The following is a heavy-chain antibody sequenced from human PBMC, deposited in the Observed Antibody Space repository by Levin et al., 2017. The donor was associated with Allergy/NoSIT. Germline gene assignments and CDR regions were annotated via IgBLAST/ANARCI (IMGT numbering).Heavy chain of an antibody. V-gene: IGHV4-39*07. CDR3: ATITGGYSYHGMDV. J-gene: IGHJ6*02. CDR2: IYYSGST. D-gene: IGHD6-25*01. CDR1: GGSISSSSHY. Sequence: SETLSLTCTVSGGSISSSSHYWAWIRQPPGKGLEWIGNIYYSGSTYYNPSLKSRVTISVDTSKNQFSLKLSLVTAADTAVFYGATITGGYSYHGMDVWGQGTTVTVSS.